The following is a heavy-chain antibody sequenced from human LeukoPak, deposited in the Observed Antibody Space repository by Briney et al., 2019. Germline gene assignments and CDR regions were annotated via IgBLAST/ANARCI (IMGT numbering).Heavy chain of an antibody. J-gene: IGHJ5*02. CDR2: IYYSGST. V-gene: IGHV4-39*07. CDR3: ARVRGGRTTGTTGWFDP. Sequence: SETLSLTCTVSGGSVSSSSYYWGWLRQPPGKGLEWIGSIYYSGSTYYNPSLKSRVTISVDTCKNQFSLKLSSVTAADTAVYYCARVRGGRTTGTTGWFDPWGQGTLVTVSS. D-gene: IGHD1-1*01. CDR1: GGSVSSSSYY.